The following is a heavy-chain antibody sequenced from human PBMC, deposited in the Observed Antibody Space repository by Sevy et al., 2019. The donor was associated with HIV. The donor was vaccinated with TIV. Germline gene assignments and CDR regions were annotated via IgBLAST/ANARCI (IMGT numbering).Heavy chain of an antibody. D-gene: IGHD4-17*01. CDR1: GFTFSSYA. J-gene: IGHJ5*02. V-gene: IGHV3-30-3*01. CDR3: ARDQHDYGGNLRTGWFDP. Sequence: GGSLRLSCAASGFTFSSYAMRWVRQAPGKGLEWVAVISYDGSNKYYADSVKGRFTISRDNSKSTLYLQMNSLRAEDTAVYYCARDQHDYGGNLRTGWFDPWGQGTLVTVS. CDR2: ISYDGSNK.